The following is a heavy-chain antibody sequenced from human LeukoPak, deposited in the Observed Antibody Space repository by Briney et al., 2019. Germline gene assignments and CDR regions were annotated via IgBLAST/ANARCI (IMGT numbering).Heavy chain of an antibody. J-gene: IGHJ4*02. CDR1: DFSVGSNY. V-gene: IGHV3-11*05. CDR2: IRSSSIYT. CDR3: ATVTAREGYRIDY. Sequence: GGSLRLSCAASDFSVGSNYVTWVRQAPGKGLEWVSYIRSSSIYTNYADSVKGRFTISRDNAKNSLFLQMNSLRVEDTAVYYCATVTAREGYRIDYWGQGILVTVSS. D-gene: IGHD5-24*01.